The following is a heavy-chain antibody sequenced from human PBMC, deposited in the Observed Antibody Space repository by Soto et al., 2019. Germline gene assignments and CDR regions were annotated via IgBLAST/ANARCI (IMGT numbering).Heavy chain of an antibody. Sequence: EVQLLESGGGLVQPGGSLRLSCAASGFSFSSYAMSWVRQAPGKGLEWVSAISGSGGSTYYADSVKGRFTISRDNSKNTLYLQMNSLRAEDTAVYYCAKVGYSSSSFGMDVWGQGTTVTVSS. CDR1: GFSFSSYA. CDR2: ISGSGGST. V-gene: IGHV3-23*01. J-gene: IGHJ6*02. D-gene: IGHD6-13*01. CDR3: AKVGYSSSSFGMDV.